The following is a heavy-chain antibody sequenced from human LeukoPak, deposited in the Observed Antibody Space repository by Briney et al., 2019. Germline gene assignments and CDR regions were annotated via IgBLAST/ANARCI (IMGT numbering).Heavy chain of an antibody. Sequence: PSETLSLTCTVSGGSISGYYWSWIRQPAGKGLEWIGRINNSGSSNYNPSLRSRVTMSVDTSKNQFSLNLSAVTAADTAVYCAREGGGPRWLDPWGQGTLVTVSS. CDR1: GGSISGYY. CDR2: INNSGSS. J-gene: IGHJ5*02. D-gene: IGHD6-25*01. V-gene: IGHV4-4*07. CDR3: AREGGGPRWLDP.